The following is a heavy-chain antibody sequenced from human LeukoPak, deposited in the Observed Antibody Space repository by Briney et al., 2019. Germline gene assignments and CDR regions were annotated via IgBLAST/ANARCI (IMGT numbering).Heavy chain of an antibody. CDR3: AKGSSSSCYGVSDV. D-gene: IGHD2-2*01. Sequence: GGSLRLSCAASGFTFSSYAMSWVRQAPGKGLEWVSVICASGDNAYYADSVKGRFSISRDNSKNTLYLQMNSLRAEDTALYYCAKGSSSSCYGVSDVGGQGTTVTVS. V-gene: IGHV3-23*01. CDR2: ICASGDNA. CDR1: GFTFSSYA. J-gene: IGHJ6*02.